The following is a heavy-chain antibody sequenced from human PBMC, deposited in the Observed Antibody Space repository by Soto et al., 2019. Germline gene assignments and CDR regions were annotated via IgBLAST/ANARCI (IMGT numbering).Heavy chain of an antibody. J-gene: IGHJ4*01. Sequence: ASVKVSCKASGYTFTDYSLQWVRQAPGQRLEWMGWINPASGKTKYSQKFQDRVTITRDTSASTAYMELSSLTSEDTALYYCARDLWLGESFRYYFDYWAQGTLVTVSS. V-gene: IGHV1-3*01. D-gene: IGHD3-10*01. CDR3: ARDLWLGESFRYYFDY. CDR2: INPASGKT. CDR1: GYTFTDYS.